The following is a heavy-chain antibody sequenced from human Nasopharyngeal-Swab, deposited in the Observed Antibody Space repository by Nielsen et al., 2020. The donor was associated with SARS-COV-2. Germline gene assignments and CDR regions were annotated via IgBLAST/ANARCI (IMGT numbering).Heavy chain of an antibody. D-gene: IGHD3-3*01. V-gene: IGHV5-10-1*01. CDR1: GYSFTSYW. J-gene: IGHJ5*02. CDR3: ARLERFLEWSNWFDP. Sequence: GESLKIYCQGSGYSFTSYWISWVRQMPGKGLEWMGRIDPSDSYTNYSPSFQGHVTISADKSISTAYLQWSSLKASDTAMYYCARLERFLEWSNWFDPWGQGTLVTVSS. CDR2: IDPSDSYT.